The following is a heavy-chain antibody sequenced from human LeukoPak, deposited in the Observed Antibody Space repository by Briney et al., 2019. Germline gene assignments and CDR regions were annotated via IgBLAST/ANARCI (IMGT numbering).Heavy chain of an antibody. CDR1: GGSISSYY. CDR3: ARGGVVDAFDI. V-gene: IGHV4-59*01. CDR2: IYYSGST. D-gene: IGHD2-15*01. J-gene: IGHJ3*02. Sequence: KPSETLSLTCTVSGGSISSYYWSWIRQPPGKGLEWIGYIYYSGSTNYNPSPKSRVTISVDTSKNQFSLKLSSMTAADTAVYYCARGGVVDAFDIWGQGTMVTVSS.